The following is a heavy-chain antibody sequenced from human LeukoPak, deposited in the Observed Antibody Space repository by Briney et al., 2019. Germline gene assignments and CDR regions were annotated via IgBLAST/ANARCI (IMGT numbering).Heavy chain of an antibody. J-gene: IGHJ4*02. D-gene: IGHD5-18*01. V-gene: IGHV3-21*01. Sequence: GGSLRLSCAASGFTFSSYSMKWVRQAPGKGLEWVSSISSSSSYIYYADSVKGRFTISRDNAKNSLYLQMNSLRAEDTAVYYCARDVVDTAMVMGLDFDYWGQGTLVTVSS. CDR1: GFTFSSYS. CDR2: ISSSSSYI. CDR3: ARDVVDTAMVMGLDFDY.